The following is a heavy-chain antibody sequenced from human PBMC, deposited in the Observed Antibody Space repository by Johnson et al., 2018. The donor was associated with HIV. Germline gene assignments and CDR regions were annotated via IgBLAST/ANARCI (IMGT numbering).Heavy chain of an antibody. D-gene: IGHD6-6*01. CDR3: ARDGEDSTSSSCAFDI. Sequence: QVLLVESGGGVVQPGRSLRLSCAASGFTFSSYAMHWVRQAPGKGLEWVAVISYDGSNKYYADSVKGGFTISRDNSQNTLYLQMNSLGSEDTAVYYCARDGEDSTSSSCAFDIWGQGTMVTVSS. CDR1: GFTFSSYA. CDR2: ISYDGSNK. J-gene: IGHJ3*02. V-gene: IGHV3-30-3*01.